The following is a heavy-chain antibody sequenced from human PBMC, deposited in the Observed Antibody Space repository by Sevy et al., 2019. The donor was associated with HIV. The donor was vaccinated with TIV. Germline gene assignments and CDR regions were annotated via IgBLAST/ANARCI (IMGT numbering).Heavy chain of an antibody. Sequence: GGSLRLSCAASGFTFSSYAMSWVRQAPGKGLEWVSPISGSGGSTYYADSVKGQLTISRDNSKNTLYLQMNSLRAEDKAVYYCAKEDYYGSGSLYYYYGMDVWGQRTTVTVSS. D-gene: IGHD3-10*01. V-gene: IGHV3-23*01. CDR3: AKEDYYGSGSLYYYYGMDV. CDR2: ISGSGGST. J-gene: IGHJ6*02. CDR1: GFTFSSYA.